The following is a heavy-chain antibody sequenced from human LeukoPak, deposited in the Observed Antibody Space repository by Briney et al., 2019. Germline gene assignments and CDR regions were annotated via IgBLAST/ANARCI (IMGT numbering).Heavy chain of an antibody. V-gene: IGHV4-38-2*02. D-gene: IGHD3-16*02. J-gene: IGHJ3*02. Sequence: SETLSLTCAVSGYSISSGYYWGWIRQPPGKGLEWIGSIYHSGSTYYNPSLKSRVTISVDTSKNQFSLKLSSVTAADTAVYYCARDRAHDMITIGGVISPPDAFDIWGQGTMVTVSS. CDR2: IYHSGST. CDR3: ARDRAHDMITIGGVISPPDAFDI. CDR1: GYSISSGYY.